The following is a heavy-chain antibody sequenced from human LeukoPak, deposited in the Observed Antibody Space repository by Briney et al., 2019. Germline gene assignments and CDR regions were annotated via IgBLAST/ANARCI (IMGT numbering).Heavy chain of an antibody. J-gene: IGHJ4*02. CDR3: ARARYGAFDRPFDS. V-gene: IGHV4-38-2*02. D-gene: IGHD4/OR15-4a*01. CDR1: GYSISSGFY. CDR2: IYHSGST. Sequence: SETLSLTCTVSGYSISSGFYWGWIRQPPGKGLEWIGSIYHSGSTYYNPSLKSRVTISVDTSKNQFSLKLSSVTAADTAVYYCARARYGAFDRPFDSGGQEPLVTVPS.